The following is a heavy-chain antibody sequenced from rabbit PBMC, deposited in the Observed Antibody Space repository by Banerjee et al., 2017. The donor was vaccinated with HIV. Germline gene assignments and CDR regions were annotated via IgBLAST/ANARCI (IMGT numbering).Heavy chain of an antibody. Sequence: QEQLEESGGGLVKPEGSLTLTCKASGFSFSSGYDMSWVRQAPGKGLEWIACIDTSYGDTDYANWPKGRFTISKTSSTTVTLQMTSLTAADTATYFCVRDQAGYDGYGPYYFNLWGPGTLVTVS. CDR2: IDTSYGDT. J-gene: IGHJ4*01. CDR3: VRDQAGYDGYGPYYFNL. CDR1: GFSFSSGYD. D-gene: IGHD6-1*01. V-gene: IGHV1S45*01.